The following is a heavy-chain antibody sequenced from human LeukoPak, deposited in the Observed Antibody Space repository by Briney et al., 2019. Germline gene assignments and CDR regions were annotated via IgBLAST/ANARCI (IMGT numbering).Heavy chain of an antibody. V-gene: IGHV1-58*01. CDR2: IIVGGGQT. J-gene: IGHJ5*02. Sequence: SVKVSCKASGFTLINSAVQWVRQARGQRLEWVGWIIVGGGQTRYAQKFQERVTITRDMSTSTAFLELSSLRSEDSAVYYCAAGDTLVRGVIIPFAPWGQGTLVTVSS. D-gene: IGHD3-10*01. CDR3: AAGDTLVRGVIIPFAP. CDR1: GFTLINSA.